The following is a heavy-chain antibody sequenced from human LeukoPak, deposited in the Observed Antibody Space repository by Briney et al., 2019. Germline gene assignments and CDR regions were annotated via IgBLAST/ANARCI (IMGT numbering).Heavy chain of an antibody. CDR1: GGSFSGYY. D-gene: IGHD2-2*01. Sequence: PSETLSLTCAVYGGSFSGYYWSWIRQPPGKGLEWIGEINHSGSTNYNPSLKSRVTISVDTSKNQFSLKLSSVTAADTAVYYCAREWYHYQTVYDCWGQGTLVTVSS. CDR2: INHSGST. J-gene: IGHJ4*02. V-gene: IGHV4-34*01. CDR3: AREWYHYQTVYDC.